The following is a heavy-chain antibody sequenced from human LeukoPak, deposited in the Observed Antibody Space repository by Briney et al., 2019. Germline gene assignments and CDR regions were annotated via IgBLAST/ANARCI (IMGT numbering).Heavy chain of an antibody. Sequence: ASVKVSCKTSGYSFTDYYMHWVRQAPGQGLEWMGWINPNSGGTSSAQKFQGRVAMTRDTSITTVYMEVSWLTSDDTALYYCARADRLHGGPYLIGPWGQGTLVTVSS. J-gene: IGHJ4*02. CDR1: GYSFTDYY. D-gene: IGHD2-21*01. CDR2: INPNSGGT. V-gene: IGHV1-2*02. CDR3: ARADRLHGGPYLIGP.